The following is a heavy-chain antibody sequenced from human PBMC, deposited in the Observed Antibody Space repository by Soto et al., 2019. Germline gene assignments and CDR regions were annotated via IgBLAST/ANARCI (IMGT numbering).Heavy chain of an antibody. D-gene: IGHD3-10*01. J-gene: IGHJ4*02. CDR3: ARSVAFGELSHPYDY. Sequence: ASVKVSCKASGYTFTSYGISWVRQAPGQGLEWMGWISAYNGNTNYAQKLQGRVTMTTDTSTSTAYMELRSLRSDDTAVYYCARSVAFGELSHPYDYWGQGTLVTVSS. CDR1: GYTFTSYG. CDR2: ISAYNGNT. V-gene: IGHV1-18*01.